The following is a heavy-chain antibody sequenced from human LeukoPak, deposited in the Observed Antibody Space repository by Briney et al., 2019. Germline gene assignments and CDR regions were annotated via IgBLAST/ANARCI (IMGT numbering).Heavy chain of an antibody. Sequence: SQSLSLTCAISGDSVSSNSGAWNWIRQSPSRGVEWLGRTYYRSKWYNDYAVSVKSRITINPDTSRNQFSLQLNSVAPEDTAVYYCAGDETGDLRFDPWGQGTLVTVSS. V-gene: IGHV6-1*01. CDR1: GDSVSSNSGA. J-gene: IGHJ5*02. CDR3: AGDETGDLRFDP. CDR2: TYYRSKWYN. D-gene: IGHD7-27*01.